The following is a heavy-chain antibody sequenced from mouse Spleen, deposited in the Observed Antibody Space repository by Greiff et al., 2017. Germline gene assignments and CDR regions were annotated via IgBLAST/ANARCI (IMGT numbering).Heavy chain of an antibody. V-gene: IGHV5-6-2*01. D-gene: IGHD2-4*01. CDR3: ARNYYDYDGGGFDY. CDR1: GFTFSSYA. Sequence: DVMLVESGGGLVKPGGSLKLSCAASGFTFSSYAMSWVRQTPEKRLEWVAAINSNGGSTYYPDTVKDRFTISRDNAKNTLYLQMSSLRSEDTALYYCARNYYDYDGGGFDYWGQGTTLTVSS. J-gene: IGHJ2*01. CDR2: INSNGGST.